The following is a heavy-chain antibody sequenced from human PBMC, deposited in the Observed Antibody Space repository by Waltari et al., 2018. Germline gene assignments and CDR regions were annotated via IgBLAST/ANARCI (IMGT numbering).Heavy chain of an antibody. CDR2: VTYSGKS. CDR3: ARRLNASGEGAASQKKVDP. V-gene: IGHV4-39*01. Sequence: QLQLQESGPRLVKTSETLSLTCTVSGGSLISGGSYWCWIRQSPGKGLAWLGSVTYSGKSDYNRSLKDRVNLFLDTSKNQFSMEWTYVTATDTAVYYCARRLNASGEGAASQKKVDPWGQGTQVTVSS. CDR1: GGSLISGGSY. J-gene: IGHJ5*02. D-gene: IGHD3-16*01.